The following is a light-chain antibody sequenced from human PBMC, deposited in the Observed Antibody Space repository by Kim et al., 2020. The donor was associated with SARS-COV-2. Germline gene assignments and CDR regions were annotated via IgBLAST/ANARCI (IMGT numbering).Light chain of an antibody. CDR2: DVS. CDR3: SSYASSSSYV. V-gene: IGLV2-14*04. CDR1: SGDVGRYNY. Sequence: GQSITISCTGTSGDVGRYNYVSWYQQHPGKAPQLMIYDVSERPSGVSDRFSGSKSGNTASLTISGLQAEDEGDYYCSSYASSSSYVFGTGTKVTVL. J-gene: IGLJ1*01.